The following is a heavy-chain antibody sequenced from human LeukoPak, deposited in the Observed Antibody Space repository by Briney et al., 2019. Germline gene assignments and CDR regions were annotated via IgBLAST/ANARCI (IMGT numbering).Heavy chain of an antibody. D-gene: IGHD4-17*01. CDR2: TYYRFKWYN. Sequence: SQTLALTCALSGDSVSSNSAAWNWIRQSPSRGLEWLGSTYYRFKWYNDYAVSVKSRITINAYTSKNQFSLQLNSVTPEDTAVYYCARHDYGDSNFDYWGQGPLVTVSS. CDR3: ARHDYGDSNFDY. J-gene: IGHJ4*02. CDR1: GDSVSSNSAA. V-gene: IGHV6-1*01.